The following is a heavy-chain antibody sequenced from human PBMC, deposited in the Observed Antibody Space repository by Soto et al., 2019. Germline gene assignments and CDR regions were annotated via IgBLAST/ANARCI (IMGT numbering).Heavy chain of an antibody. D-gene: IGHD3-10*01. CDR2: IYYSGST. V-gene: IGHV4-59*01. J-gene: IGHJ6*02. Sequence: SETLSLTCTVSGGSISSYYWSWIRHPPGKGLEWIGYIYYSGSTNYNPSLKSRVTISVDTSKNQFSLKLSSVTAADTAVYYCARANLGLPYYGMDVWGQGTTVTVSS. CDR3: ARANLGLPYYGMDV. CDR1: GGSISSYY.